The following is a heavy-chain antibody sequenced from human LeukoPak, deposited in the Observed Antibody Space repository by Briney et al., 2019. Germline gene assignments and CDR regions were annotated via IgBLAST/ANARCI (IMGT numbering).Heavy chain of an antibody. V-gene: IGHV3-53*01. CDR3: AKDGYYDSSGYYF. J-gene: IGHJ4*02. Sequence: PGGSLRLSCAASGFLVSSKYMSWVRQAPGKGLEWVSVIYSGGSTYYADSVKGRFTISRDNSKNTLYLQMNSLRAEDTAVYYCAKDGYYDSSGYYFWGQGTLVTVSS. CDR1: GFLVSSKY. CDR2: IYSGGST. D-gene: IGHD3-22*01.